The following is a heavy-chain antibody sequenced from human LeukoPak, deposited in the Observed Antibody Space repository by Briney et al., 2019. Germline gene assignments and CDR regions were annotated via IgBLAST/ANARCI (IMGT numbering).Heavy chain of an antibody. CDR2: ISGSGGST. V-gene: IGHV3-23*01. Sequence: PGGSLRLSCAASGFTFSSYAMSWVRQAPGKGLEWVSAISGSGGSTYYADSVKSRFTISRDNSKNTLYLQMNSLRAEDTAVYYCVPIPHTIYYSPLLRPGFDYWGQGTLVTVSS. J-gene: IGHJ4*02. CDR3: VPIPHTIYYSPLLRPGFDY. CDR1: GFTFSSYA. D-gene: IGHD2-21*01.